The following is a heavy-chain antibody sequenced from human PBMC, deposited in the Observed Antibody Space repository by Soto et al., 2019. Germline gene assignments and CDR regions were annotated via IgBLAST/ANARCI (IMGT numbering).Heavy chain of an antibody. D-gene: IGHD1-7*01. CDR2: ISYSGST. CDR1: GGSISSGNYY. J-gene: IGHJ4*02. CDR3: ATMGTPATGLYYFDY. V-gene: IGHV4-30-4*01. Sequence: QVQLQESGPGLVKPSQNLSLTCTVSGGSISSGNYYWSWIRQPPGKGLEWIGFISYSGSTYYNASLKSRVTISVDTSKNQFSLNLSFVTAADTAVYYCATMGTPATGLYYFDYWGQGILVTVSS.